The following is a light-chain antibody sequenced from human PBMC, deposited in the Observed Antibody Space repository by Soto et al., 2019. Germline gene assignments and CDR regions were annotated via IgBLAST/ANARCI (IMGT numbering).Light chain of an antibody. CDR3: SSYTTSPSPQWV. CDR1: SSDVGGYNY. Sequence: QSALTQPASVSGSPGQSITISCTGTSSDVGGYNYVSWYQQHPGKAPKLIFYKVDNRPSGVSDRFSASKSGNTASLTISGLQAEDEAHYYCSSYTTSPSPQWVFAGGTQLTVL. CDR2: KVD. J-gene: IGLJ3*02. V-gene: IGLV2-14*01.